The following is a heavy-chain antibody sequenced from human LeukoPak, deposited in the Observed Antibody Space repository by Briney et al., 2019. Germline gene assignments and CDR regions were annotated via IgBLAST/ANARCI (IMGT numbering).Heavy chain of an antibody. Sequence: GGSLRLSCAAFGFTFSSYTMNWVRQAPGKGLEWVGRIRSKANSYATAYAASVKGRFTISRDDSKNTAYLQMNSLKTEDTAVYYCTRRENDFWSGYDNPFFDYWGQGTLVTVSS. V-gene: IGHV3-73*01. D-gene: IGHD3-3*01. J-gene: IGHJ4*02. CDR3: TRRENDFWSGYDNPFFDY. CDR2: IRSKANSYAT. CDR1: GFTFSSYT.